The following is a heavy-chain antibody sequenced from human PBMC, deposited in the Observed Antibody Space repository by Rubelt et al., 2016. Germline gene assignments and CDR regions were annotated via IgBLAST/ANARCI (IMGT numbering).Heavy chain of an antibody. CDR3: AKGEDYWVY. CDR1: GFTFSSYA. D-gene: IGHD2/OR15-2a*01. CDR2: ISYDGSNK. V-gene: IGHV3-30*04. J-gene: IGHJ4*02. Sequence: VQLVESGGGVVQPGRSLRLSCAASGFTFSSYAMHWVRQAPGKGLEWVAVISYDGSNKYYADSVKGRFTISRDNSKNTLYLQMNSLRAEDTAVYYCAKGEDYWVYWGQGTLVTVSS.